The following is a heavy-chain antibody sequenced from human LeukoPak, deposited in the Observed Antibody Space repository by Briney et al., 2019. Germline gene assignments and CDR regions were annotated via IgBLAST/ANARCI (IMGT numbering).Heavy chain of an antibody. Sequence: SETLSLTCAVYGGSFSGYYWSWIRQPPRKGLEWIGEINHSGSTNYNPSLKSRVTISVDTSKNQFSLKLSSVTAADTAVYYCARAALVRYFDWLRNWFDPWGQGTLVTVSS. D-gene: IGHD3-9*01. CDR1: GGSFSGYY. J-gene: IGHJ5*02. CDR2: INHSGST. V-gene: IGHV4-34*01. CDR3: ARAALVRYFDWLRNWFDP.